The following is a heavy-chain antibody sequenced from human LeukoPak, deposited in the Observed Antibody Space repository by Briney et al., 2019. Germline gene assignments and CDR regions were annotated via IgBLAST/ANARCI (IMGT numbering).Heavy chain of an antibody. CDR2: IRSKTSGGTT. CDR3: NTFNWNSPFDY. D-gene: IGHD1-20*01. CDR1: VFTFSDAR. J-gene: IGHJ4*02. Sequence: GGSLRLSCTASVFTFSDARVTWVRQAPGKGLEWVGRIRSKTSGGTTDYAAPVNGRFAISRDDSKNTIFLQMNSLKTEDTAVYYCNTFNWNSPFDYWGQGTLVTVSS. V-gene: IGHV3-15*01.